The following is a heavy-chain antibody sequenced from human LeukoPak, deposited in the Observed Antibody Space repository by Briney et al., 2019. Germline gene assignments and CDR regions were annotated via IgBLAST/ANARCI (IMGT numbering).Heavy chain of an antibody. CDR3: TTALIGFGELLAY. CDR1: GFTFSNAW. Sequence: GGSLRLSCAASGFTFSNAWMSWVRQAPGKGLEWVGRIKSKTDDGTTDYAAPVKGRFTISRDDSKNTLYLQMNSLKTEDTAVYYCTTALIGFGELLAYWGQGTLVTVSS. J-gene: IGHJ4*02. CDR2: IKSKTDDGTT. D-gene: IGHD3-10*01. V-gene: IGHV3-15*01.